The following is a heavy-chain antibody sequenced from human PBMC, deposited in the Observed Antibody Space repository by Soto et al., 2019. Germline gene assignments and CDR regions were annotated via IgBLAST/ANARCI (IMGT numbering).Heavy chain of an antibody. CDR2: IYPGDSDT. CDR1: GYSFTSYW. J-gene: IGHJ4*02. Sequence: GESLKISCKGSGYSFTSYWIGWVRQMPGKGLEWMGIIYPGDSDTRYSPSFQGQVTISAAKSISTAYLQWSSLKASDTAMYYCARPPYNWNDGTFFDYWGQGTLVTVSS. V-gene: IGHV5-51*01. D-gene: IGHD1-1*01. CDR3: ARPPYNWNDGTFFDY.